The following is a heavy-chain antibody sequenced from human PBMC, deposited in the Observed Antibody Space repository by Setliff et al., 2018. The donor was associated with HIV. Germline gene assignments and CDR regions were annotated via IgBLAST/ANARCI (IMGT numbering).Heavy chain of an antibody. Sequence: SETLSLTCTVSGGSISSGSYYWSWIRQPAGKGLEWIGRIYTSGSTNYNPSLESRVTISVDTSKNQFSLKLSSVTAADTAVYYCARGSSWPYYFDYWGQGTLVTVSS. CDR3: ARGSSWPYYFDY. J-gene: IGHJ4*02. D-gene: IGHD6-13*01. V-gene: IGHV4-61*02. CDR1: GGSISSGSYY. CDR2: IYTSGST.